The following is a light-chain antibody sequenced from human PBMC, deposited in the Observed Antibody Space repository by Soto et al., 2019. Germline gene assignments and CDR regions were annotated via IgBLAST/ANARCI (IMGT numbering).Light chain of an antibody. V-gene: IGLV2-11*01. CDR2: DVS. CDR1: NRDVGGYNY. Sequence: SVLTQPPSVSGAPWPSVPISLPGTNRDVGGYNYVSWYQQHPGKAPKLMIYDVSKRPSGVPDRFSGSKSGNTASLTISGLQAEDEADYYCCSYAGSYTFYVFGTGNKVTVL. J-gene: IGLJ1*01. CDR3: CSYAGSYTFYV.